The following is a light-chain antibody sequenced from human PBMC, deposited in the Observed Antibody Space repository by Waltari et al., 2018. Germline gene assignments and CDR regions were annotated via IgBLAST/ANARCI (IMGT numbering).Light chain of an antibody. J-gene: IGLJ2*01. CDR1: RSDIGSSDY. CDR3: TSHTTTSTLV. CDR2: EVS. Sequence: QSALTQPASVSGSPGQSITLSCTGTRSDIGSSDYVSWYQQHPGKAPKLIIYEVSDRPCWVSYRFSGSKACNTASLTIFGLQPEDEADSHCTSHTTTSTLVFGGGTRLTVL. V-gene: IGLV2-14*01.